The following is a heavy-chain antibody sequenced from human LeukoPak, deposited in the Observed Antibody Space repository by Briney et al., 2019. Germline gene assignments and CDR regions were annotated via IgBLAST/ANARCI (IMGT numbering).Heavy chain of an antibody. CDR3: ARALYSNSWYYFEY. CDR1: GFTFSNAW. Sequence: GGSLRLSCAASGFTFSNAWMTWVRQGPGKGLEWVSGINWSGRSTGYADSVKGQFTISRDNAKNSLYLQMHSLRAEDTAFYYCARALYSNSWYYFEYWGQGILVTVSS. CDR2: INWSGRST. V-gene: IGHV3-20*04. J-gene: IGHJ4*02. D-gene: IGHD6-13*01.